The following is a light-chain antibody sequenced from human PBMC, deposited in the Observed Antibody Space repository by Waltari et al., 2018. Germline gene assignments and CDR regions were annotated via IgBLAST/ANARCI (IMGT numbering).Light chain of an antibody. V-gene: IGLV2-14*03. CDR3: SSYTSVNTR. J-gene: IGLJ2*01. CDR2: DVA. CDR1: SSDVEGFNF. Sequence: QSALTQPASMSGSPGQSITISCTGPSSDVEGFNFVSWYQQYPGKAPKLIIYDVANRPSGVSHRFSGSRSDNTASLTISGLQAEDEADYYCSSYTSVNTRFGGGTKLTVL.